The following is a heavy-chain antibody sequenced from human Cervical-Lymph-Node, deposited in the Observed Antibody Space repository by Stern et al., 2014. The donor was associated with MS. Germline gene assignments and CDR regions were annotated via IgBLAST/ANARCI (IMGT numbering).Heavy chain of an antibody. J-gene: IGHJ6*02. CDR3: ASAVTGLNYYFHALDV. CDR2: ASPEDGET. D-gene: IGHD6-19*01. CDR1: GYTLNALY. V-gene: IGHV1-24*01. Sequence: QVPLVQSGAEVKKPGASVKVSCKVSGYTLNALYLPWVRQAPRAGLEWVGGASPEDGETIFETGCRGSVTVTADTSTETAYMELSSLRSEDTAVYYCASAVTGLNYYFHALDVWGQGTTVTVSS.